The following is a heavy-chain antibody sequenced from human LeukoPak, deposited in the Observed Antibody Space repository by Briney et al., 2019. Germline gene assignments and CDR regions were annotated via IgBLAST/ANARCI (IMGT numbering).Heavy chain of an antibody. CDR2: IYYSGST. V-gene: IGHV4-61*08. CDR1: GGSISSGGYY. D-gene: IGHD5-24*01. J-gene: IGHJ4*02. CDR3: ARELGRRDGYNDALDY. Sequence: SETLSLTCTVSGGSISSGGYYWSWIRQHPGKGLEWIGYIYYSGSTNYNPSLKSRVTISVDTSKNQFSLKLSFVTAADTAVYYCARELGRRDGYNDALDYWGQGTLVTVSS.